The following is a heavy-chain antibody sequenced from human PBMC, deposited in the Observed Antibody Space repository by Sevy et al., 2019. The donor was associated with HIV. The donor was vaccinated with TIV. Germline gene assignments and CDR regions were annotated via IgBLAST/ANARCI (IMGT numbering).Heavy chain of an antibody. D-gene: IGHD1-7*01. J-gene: IGHJ4*02. CDR3: VRDMELVDEGTQEFYY. CDR2: INTNSGGT. V-gene: IGHV1-2*02. Sequence: ASVKVSCKASGYTFTGYYMHWVRQAPGRGLEWMGWINTNSGGTNYAQKFQGRVTMTRDTSISTAYMELSRLRSDDTALYYCVRDMELVDEGTQEFYYWGQGTLVTVSS. CDR1: GYTFTGYY.